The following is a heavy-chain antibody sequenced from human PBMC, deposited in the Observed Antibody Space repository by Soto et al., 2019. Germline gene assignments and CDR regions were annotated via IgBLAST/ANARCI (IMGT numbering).Heavy chain of an antibody. Sequence: GGSLRLSCAASGFTFSSYGMHWVRQAPGKGLEWVAVISYDGSNKYYADSVKGRFTISRDNSKNTLYLQMNSLRSEDTAVYYCARVASGTSPFDYWGQGTLVTVSS. CDR3: ARVASGTSPFDY. D-gene: IGHD3-10*01. J-gene: IGHJ4*02. CDR1: GFTFSSYG. CDR2: ISYDGSNK. V-gene: IGHV3-30*03.